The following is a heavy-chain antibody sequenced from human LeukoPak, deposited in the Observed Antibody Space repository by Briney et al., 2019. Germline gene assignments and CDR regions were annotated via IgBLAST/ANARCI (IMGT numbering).Heavy chain of an antibody. J-gene: IGHJ4*02. CDR3: ARETYSSGPFDY. Sequence: ASVKVSCKASGYTFTGYYMHWVRQAPGQGLEWMGGIIPIFGTANYAQKFQGRVTITADESTSTAYMELSSLRSEDTAVYYCARETYSSGPFDYWGQGTLVTVSS. CDR1: GYTFTGYY. V-gene: IGHV1-69*13. D-gene: IGHD6-19*01. CDR2: IIPIFGTA.